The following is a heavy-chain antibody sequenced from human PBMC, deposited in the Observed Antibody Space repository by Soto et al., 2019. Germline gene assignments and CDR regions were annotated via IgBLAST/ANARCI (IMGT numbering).Heavy chain of an antibody. CDR3: ARGQRLDAFDI. Sequence: PSETLSLTCAVYGGSFSGYYWSWIRQPPGKGLEWIGEINHSGSTNYNPSLKSRVTISVDTSKNQFPLKLSSVTAADTAVYYCARGQRLDAFDIWGQGTMVTVSS. CDR2: INHSGST. CDR1: GGSFSGYY. D-gene: IGHD6-19*01. J-gene: IGHJ3*02. V-gene: IGHV4-34*01.